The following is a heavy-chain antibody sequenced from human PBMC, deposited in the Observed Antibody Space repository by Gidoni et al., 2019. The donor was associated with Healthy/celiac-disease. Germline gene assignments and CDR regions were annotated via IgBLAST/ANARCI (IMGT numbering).Heavy chain of an antibody. CDR3: ARHVESGSYYYFDY. V-gene: IGHV4-59*08. CDR2: IYYSGST. J-gene: IGHJ4*02. CDR1: GGSISSYY. D-gene: IGHD1-26*01. Sequence: QVQLQESGPGLVKPSETLSLTCTVPGGSISSYYWSWIRQPPGKGLEWIGYIYYSGSTNYNPSLKSRVTISVYTSKNQFSLKLSSVTAADTAVYYCARHVESGSYYYFDYWGQGTLVTVSS.